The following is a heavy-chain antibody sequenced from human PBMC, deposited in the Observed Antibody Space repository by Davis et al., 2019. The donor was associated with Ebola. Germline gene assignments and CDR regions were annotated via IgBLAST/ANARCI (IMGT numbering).Heavy chain of an antibody. CDR2: IYPGDSDT. CDR1: GYSFTSYW. D-gene: IGHD2-2*01. CDR3: ARQHCSSTSCHPPSVYYMDV. V-gene: IGHV5-51*01. Sequence: GESLKISCKGSGYSFTSYWIGWVRQMPGKGLEWMGIIYPGDSDTRYSPSFQGQVTISADKSISTAYLQWSSLKASDTAMYYCARQHCSSTSCHPPSVYYMDVWGKGTTVTVSS. J-gene: IGHJ6*03.